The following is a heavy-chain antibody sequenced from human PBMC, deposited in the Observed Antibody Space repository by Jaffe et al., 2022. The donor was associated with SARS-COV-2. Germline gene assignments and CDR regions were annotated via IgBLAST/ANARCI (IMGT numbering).Heavy chain of an antibody. J-gene: IGHJ5*02. V-gene: IGHV1-3*04. D-gene: IGHD1-26*01. CDR1: GYTFTGYS. CDR3: ARDEGSPS. Sequence: QVQLVQSGAEVKKPGASVKVSCEASGYTFTGYSMHWVRQAPGQRLEWMGWINTGNGNTKYSQKFQGRVAITRDTSASTVYMDLSSLRSEDTAIYYCARDEGSPSWGQGTLVTVSS. CDR2: INTGNGNT.